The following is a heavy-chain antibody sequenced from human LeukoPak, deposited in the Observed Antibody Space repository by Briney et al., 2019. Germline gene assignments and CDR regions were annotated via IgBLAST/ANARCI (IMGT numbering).Heavy chain of an antibody. CDR3: ARADGSGSYFLYYYYYYMDV. Sequence: SETLSLTCTVSGGSISSYYWSWIRQPPGKGLEWIGSIYYSGSTYYNPSLKSRVTISVDTSKNQFSLKLSSVTAADTAVYYCARADGSGSYFLYYYYYYMDVWGKGTTVTVSS. J-gene: IGHJ6*03. D-gene: IGHD1-26*01. CDR2: IYYSGST. V-gene: IGHV4-59*12. CDR1: GGSISSYY.